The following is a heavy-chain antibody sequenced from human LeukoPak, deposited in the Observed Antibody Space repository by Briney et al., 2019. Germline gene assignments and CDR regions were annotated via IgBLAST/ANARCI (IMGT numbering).Heavy chain of an antibody. V-gene: IGHV3-23*01. CDR1: GFTFSSYA. Sequence: GGSLRLSCAASGFTFSSYAMSWVRQAPGKGLEWVSAISGSGGSTYYADSVKGRFTISRDNSKNTLYLQTNSLRAEDTAVYYCAKDTKIDILTGYVDYWGQGTLVTVSS. CDR2: ISGSGGST. D-gene: IGHD3-9*01. CDR3: AKDTKIDILTGYVDY. J-gene: IGHJ4*02.